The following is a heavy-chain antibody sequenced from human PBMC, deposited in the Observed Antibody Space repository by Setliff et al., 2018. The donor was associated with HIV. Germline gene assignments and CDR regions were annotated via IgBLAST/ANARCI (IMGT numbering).Heavy chain of an antibody. CDR1: GGSFSDYF. J-gene: IGHJ4*02. CDR2: IYYSGST. V-gene: IGHV4-31*11. Sequence: SETLSLTCAVYGGSFSDYFWTWIRQYPGKGLEWIGYIYYSGSTYYNPSLQSRVTMSVETSKSRFSLRLKSVTAADTAVYYCARVIQPSSSPFDFWGQGILVTVSS. CDR3: ARVIQPSSSPFDF. D-gene: IGHD6-13*01.